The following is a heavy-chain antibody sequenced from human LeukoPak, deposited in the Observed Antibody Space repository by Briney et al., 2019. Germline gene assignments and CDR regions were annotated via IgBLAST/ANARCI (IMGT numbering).Heavy chain of an antibody. Sequence: HPGGSLRLSCAASGFTFSSYWMHWVRQAPGKGLVWVSNINSDGSTTTYADSVKGRFTISRDNAENTLYLQMNSLRAEDTAVYYCAKYLNGDVDAFDIWGQGTMVTVSS. V-gene: IGHV3-74*01. CDR3: AKYLNGDVDAFDI. D-gene: IGHD2-2*02. CDR2: INSDGSTT. CDR1: GFTFSSYW. J-gene: IGHJ3*02.